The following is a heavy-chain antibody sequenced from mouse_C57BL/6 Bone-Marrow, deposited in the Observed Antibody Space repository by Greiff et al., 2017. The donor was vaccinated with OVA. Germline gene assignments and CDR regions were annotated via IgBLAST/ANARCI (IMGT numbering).Heavy chain of an antibody. CDR3: ARDCDYDDGAPSYYAMDY. D-gene: IGHD2-4*01. CDR2: TFYSGIT. J-gene: IGHJ4*01. Sequence: EVMLVESGPSLVRPSQTLSLTCTVTGFSINSDCYWIWIRQFPGNKLEYIGYTFYSGITYYNPSLESRTYITRDTSKNQFSLKLSSVTTEDTATYYCARDCDYDDGAPSYYAMDYWGQGTSVTVSS. CDR1: GFSINSDCY. V-gene: IGHV3-3*01.